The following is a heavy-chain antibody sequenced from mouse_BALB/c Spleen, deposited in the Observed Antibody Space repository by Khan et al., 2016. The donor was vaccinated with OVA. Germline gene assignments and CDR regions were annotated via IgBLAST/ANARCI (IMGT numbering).Heavy chain of an antibody. CDR2: INPTTGYT. Sequence: QVQLQQSGAELAKPGASVKMSCKASGYTFTSYWMHWVKQRPGQGLEWIGFINPTTGYTEYNQKFKAKATLTAAKSSSTAYMQLSSLTSEDSAVYYCARARTMITQFSYWGKGTLVTVSA. CDR1: GYTFTSYW. CDR3: ARARTMITQFSY. D-gene: IGHD2-4*01. J-gene: IGHJ3*01. V-gene: IGHV1-7*01.